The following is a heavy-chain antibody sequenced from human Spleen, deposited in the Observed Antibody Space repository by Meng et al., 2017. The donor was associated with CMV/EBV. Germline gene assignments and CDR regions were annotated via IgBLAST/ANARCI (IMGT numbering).Heavy chain of an antibody. J-gene: IGHJ3*02. V-gene: IGHV3-74*01. D-gene: IGHD3-3*01. Sequence: GESLKISCAASGFTFSSYWMHWVRQAPGKGLVWVSRINSDGSSTSYADAVKGGFTISRDNAKNTLYLQMNSLRAEDTAVYYCARTKYYDLWSGAVDAFDIWGQGTMVTVSS. CDR1: GFTFSSYW. CDR3: ARTKYYDLWSGAVDAFDI. CDR2: INSDGSST.